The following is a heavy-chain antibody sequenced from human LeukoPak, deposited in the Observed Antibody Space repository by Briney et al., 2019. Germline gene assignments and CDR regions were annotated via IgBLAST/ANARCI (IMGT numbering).Heavy chain of an antibody. J-gene: IGHJ4*02. V-gene: IGHV4-34*11. CDR2: MYFGERT. CDR3: ARIPGDRPDD. Sequence: SETLSLTCAVYGGSFSGYYWTWIRQPPGKGLEWVGYMYFGERTNYNPSLKSRATISIDTSKKQFSLNLKSVTAADTVVYYCARIPGDRPDDWGQGTLVTVS. D-gene: IGHD7-27*01. CDR1: GGSFSGYY.